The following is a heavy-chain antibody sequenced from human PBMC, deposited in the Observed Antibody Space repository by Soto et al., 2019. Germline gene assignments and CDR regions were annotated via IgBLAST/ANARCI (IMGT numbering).Heavy chain of an antibody. CDR1: GFTFTSSA. CDR2: IVVGSGNT. J-gene: IGHJ4*02. V-gene: IGHV1-58*01. CDR3: AAEIRYYDSSGYNELYDY. Sequence: SVKVSCKASGFTFTSSAVQWVRQARGQRLEWIGWIVVGSGNTNYAQKFQERVTITRDMSTSTAYMELSSLRSEDTAVYYCAAEIRYYDSSGYNELYDYWGQGTLVTVSS. D-gene: IGHD3-22*01.